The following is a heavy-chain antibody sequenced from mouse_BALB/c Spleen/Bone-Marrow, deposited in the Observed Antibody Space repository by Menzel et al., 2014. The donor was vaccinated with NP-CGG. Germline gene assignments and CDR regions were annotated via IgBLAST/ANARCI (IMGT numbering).Heavy chain of an antibody. Sequence: DVKLVESGGGLVQPGDSLRLSCATSGFTFSDFYMEWVRQPPGKRLEWIAASRNKAKYYTTEYSASVKGRFIVSRDTSQXVLYLXMNALRAEDTAIYYCARDVGYGNYFVYWGQGTLVTVSA. CDR2: SRNKAKYYTT. CDR1: GFTFSDFY. D-gene: IGHD2-10*02. CDR3: ARDVGYGNYFVY. J-gene: IGHJ3*01. V-gene: IGHV7-1*02.